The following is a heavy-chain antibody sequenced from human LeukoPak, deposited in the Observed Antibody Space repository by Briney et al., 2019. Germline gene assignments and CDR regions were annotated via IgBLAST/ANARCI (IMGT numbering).Heavy chain of an antibody. CDR2: ISSSSSYI. CDR1: GFTFSSYS. Sequence: GGSLRLSCAASGFTFSSYSMNWVRQAPGKGLEWVSSISSSSSYIYYADSEKGRFTISRDNAKNSLYLQMNSLRAEDTAVYYCARGRPDSSGYYPDYWGQGTLVTVSS. CDR3: ARGRPDSSGYYPDY. J-gene: IGHJ4*02. D-gene: IGHD3-22*01. V-gene: IGHV3-21*01.